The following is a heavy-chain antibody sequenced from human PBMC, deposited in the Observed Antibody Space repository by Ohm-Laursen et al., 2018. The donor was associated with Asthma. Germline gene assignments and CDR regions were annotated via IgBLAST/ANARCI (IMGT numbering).Heavy chain of an antibody. CDR2: VEGGRGTT. CDR3: ARHLAGDSSS. J-gene: IGHJ5*02. V-gene: IGHV3-23*01. D-gene: IGHD7-27*01. Sequence: SLRLSCTASGFTFSNFAMTWVRQAPGKGLEWVSAAVEGGRGTTYYADSVKGRFTISRDDSKNTLYLQMNSLRVDDTAVYYCARHLAGDSSSWGQGTLVTVSS. CDR1: GFTFSNFA.